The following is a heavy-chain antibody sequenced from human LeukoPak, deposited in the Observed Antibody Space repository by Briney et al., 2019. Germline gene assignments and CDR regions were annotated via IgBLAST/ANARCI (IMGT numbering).Heavy chain of an antibody. Sequence: SVKVSCKASGGTFSSYAISWVRQAPGQGLEWMGGIIPIFGTANYAQKFQGRVTITADESTSTAYMELSSLRSEDTAVYYCARDTGYYYDSSGYYPFDYWGQGTLVTVSS. CDR2: IIPIFGTA. D-gene: IGHD3-22*01. CDR3: ARDTGYYYDSSGYYPFDY. V-gene: IGHV1-69*13. CDR1: GGTFSSYA. J-gene: IGHJ4*02.